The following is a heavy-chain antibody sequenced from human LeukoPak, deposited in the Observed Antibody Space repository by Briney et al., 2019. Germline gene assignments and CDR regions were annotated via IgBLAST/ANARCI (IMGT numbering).Heavy chain of an antibody. J-gene: IGHJ4*02. CDR1: GGTFSSYA. V-gene: IGHV1-8*02. CDR2: MNPNSGNT. Sequence: GASVKVSCKASGGTFSSYAINWVRQATGQGLEWMGWMNPNSGNTGYAQKFQGRVTMTRNTSINTAYMELSSLRVEDTTVYYCARALGGGLHPDDYWGQGTLVTVSS. CDR3: ARALGGGLHPDDY. D-gene: IGHD3-16*01.